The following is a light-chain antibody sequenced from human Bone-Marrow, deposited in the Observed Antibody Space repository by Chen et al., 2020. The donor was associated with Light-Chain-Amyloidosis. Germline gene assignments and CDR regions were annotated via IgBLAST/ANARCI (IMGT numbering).Light chain of an antibody. Sequence: QSVLTQPPSVSGAPGERVTIPCTGSKSNIGADNEVHWYQVLPGTAPKVVIYNDNKRPSGVPDRFSGSRSGTSASLAMTGLQAEDEADYYCQSYDDSLSGVVFGGGTKLTVL. CDR2: NDN. J-gene: IGLJ2*01. CDR3: QSYDDSLSGVV. V-gene: IGLV1-40*01. CDR1: KSNIGADNE.